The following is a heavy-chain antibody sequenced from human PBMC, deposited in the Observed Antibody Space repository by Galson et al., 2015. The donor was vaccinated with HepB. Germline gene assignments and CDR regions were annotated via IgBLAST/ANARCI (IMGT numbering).Heavy chain of an antibody. CDR1: GGSISSGSYY. Sequence: TLSLTCTVSGGSISSGSYYWSWIRQPAGKGLEGIGHIYTSRSTKYNPSPKSRVTMSVDTSKNQFSLKLSSAAAADTAVYYCARGKVGGNYYYYMDVWGKGTTVTVSS. D-gene: IGHD1-26*01. V-gene: IGHV4-61*09. J-gene: IGHJ6*03. CDR3: ARGKVGGNYYYYMDV. CDR2: IYTSRST.